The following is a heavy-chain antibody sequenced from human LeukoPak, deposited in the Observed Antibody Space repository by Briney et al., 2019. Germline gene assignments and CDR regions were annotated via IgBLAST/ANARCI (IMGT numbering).Heavy chain of an antibody. J-gene: IGHJ4*02. CDR2: IIPILGIA. CDR3: ARDLPPYYFDY. CDR1: GGIFSSYA. Sequence: SVKASCKASGGIFSSYAISWVRQAPGQGLEWMGRIIPILGIANYAQKFQGRVTITADKSTSTAYMDLSSLRSEDTAVYYCARDLPPYYFDYWGQGTLVTVSS. V-gene: IGHV1-69*04.